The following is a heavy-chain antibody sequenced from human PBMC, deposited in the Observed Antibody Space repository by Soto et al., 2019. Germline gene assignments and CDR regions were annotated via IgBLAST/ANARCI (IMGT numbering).Heavy chain of an antibody. CDR1: GFSLTTSGVG. Sequence: QITLKESGPTLVKPTQTLTLTCTFSGFSLTTSGVGVGWIRQPPGKALEWLALIYWDDDKRYSPSLKSRPTTTXDXXQNQVVLTMTNMDPADTATYFCAHRTTTVTWWFDPWGQGTLVTVSS. CDR3: AHRTTTVTWWFDP. J-gene: IGHJ5*02. CDR2: IYWDDDK. V-gene: IGHV2-5*02. D-gene: IGHD4-17*01.